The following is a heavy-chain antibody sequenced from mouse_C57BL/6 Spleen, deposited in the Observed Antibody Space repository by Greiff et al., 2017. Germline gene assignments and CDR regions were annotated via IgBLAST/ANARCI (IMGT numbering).Heavy chain of an antibody. J-gene: IGHJ2*01. V-gene: IGHV5-17*01. CDR2: ISSGSSTI. CDR1: GFTFSDYG. CDR3: ARRLDSSGYLDY. Sequence: DVKLVESGGGLVKPGGSLKLSCAASGFTFSDYGMHWVRQAPEKGLAWVAYISSGSSTIYYADTVKGRFTISRDNAKNTLFLQRASLRSEDTAMYYCARRLDSSGYLDYWGQGTTLTVSS. D-gene: IGHD3-2*02.